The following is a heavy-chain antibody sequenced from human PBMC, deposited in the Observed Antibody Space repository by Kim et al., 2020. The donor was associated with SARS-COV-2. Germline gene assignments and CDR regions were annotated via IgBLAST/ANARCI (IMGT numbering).Heavy chain of an antibody. J-gene: IGHJ5*02. Sequence: AWALRLSCATSGFNFGDFGMTWVRQGPGKGLEWVSNINWNGDTTLYADAVVGRFTISRDSAKNSLYLQMNNLRAEDTGWYYCARDGGGGGNDYSDTWGQGTLVTVSS. CDR2: INWNGDTT. V-gene: IGHV3-20*04. CDR1: GFNFGDFG. CDR3: ARDGGGGGNDYSDT. D-gene: IGHD5-12*01.